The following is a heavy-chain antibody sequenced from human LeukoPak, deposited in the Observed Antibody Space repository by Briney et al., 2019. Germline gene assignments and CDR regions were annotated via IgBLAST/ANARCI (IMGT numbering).Heavy chain of an antibody. CDR1: GYTFTSYG. CDR2: ISAYNGNT. J-gene: IGHJ3*02. Sequence: SVKVSCKASGYTFTSYGISWVRQAPGQGLERMGWISAYNGNTNYAQKLQGRVTMTTDTSTSTAYMELRSLRSDDTAVYYCARAGLYDSARDAFDIWGQGTMVTVSS. CDR3: ARAGLYDSARDAFDI. V-gene: IGHV1-18*01. D-gene: IGHD3-3*01.